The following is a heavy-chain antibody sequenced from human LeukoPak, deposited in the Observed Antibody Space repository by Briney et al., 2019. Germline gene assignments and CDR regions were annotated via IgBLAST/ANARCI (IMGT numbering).Heavy chain of an antibody. CDR3: ARGPYSYDSSGAFDI. D-gene: IGHD3-22*01. CDR1: GGSISSGSYY. V-gene: IGHV4-61*02. J-gene: IGHJ3*02. CDR2: ISSSGST. Sequence: SETLSLTCTVSGGSISSGSYYWSWIRQPAGKGLEWIGRISSSGSTNYNPSLKSRVTISVDTSKNQFSLKLSSVTAADTAVYFCARGPYSYDSSGAFDIWGQGAMVTVSS.